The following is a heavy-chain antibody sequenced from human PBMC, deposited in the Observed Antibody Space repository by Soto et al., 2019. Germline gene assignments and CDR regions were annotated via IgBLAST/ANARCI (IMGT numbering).Heavy chain of an antibody. CDR1: GFTFDDYT. CDR2: ISWDGGST. J-gene: IGHJ6*02. D-gene: IGHD3-3*01. CDR3: AKDVSPTTRDYDFWSGYFYGMDV. V-gene: IGHV3-43*01. Sequence: PGGSLILSCAASGFTFDDYTMHWVRQAPGKGLEWVSLISWDGGSTYYADSVKGRFTISRDNSKNSLYLQMNSLRTEDTALYYCAKDVSPTTRDYDFWSGYFYGMDVWGQGTTVTVSS.